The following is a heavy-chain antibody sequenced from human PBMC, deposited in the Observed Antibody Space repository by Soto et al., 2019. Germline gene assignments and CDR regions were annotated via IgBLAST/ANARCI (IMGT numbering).Heavy chain of an antibody. CDR2: IYPGDSDT. CDR1: GYSFTSYW. Sequence: GESLKISCKGSGYSFTSYWIGWVRQMPGKGLEWMGIIYPGDSDTRYSPSFQGQVTISADKSISTAYLQWSSLKASDTAMYYCARPSHGYCSGGSCWGMDEFDYWGQGTLVTVSS. D-gene: IGHD2-15*01. V-gene: IGHV5-51*01. CDR3: ARPSHGYCSGGSCWGMDEFDY. J-gene: IGHJ4*02.